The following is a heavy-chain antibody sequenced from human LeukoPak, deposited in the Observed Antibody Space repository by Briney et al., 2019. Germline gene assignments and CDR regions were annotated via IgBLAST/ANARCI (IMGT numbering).Heavy chain of an antibody. CDR3: AELGITMIGGV. D-gene: IGHD3-10*02. CDR1: GFTFSSYG. Sequence: GRPLRLSCAASGFTFSSYGMHWVRQAPGKGLEWVAVISYDGSNKYYADSVKGRFTISRDNAKNSLYLQMNSLRAEDTAVYYCAELGITMIGGVWGKGTTVTISS. V-gene: IGHV3-30*18. J-gene: IGHJ6*04. CDR2: ISYDGSNK.